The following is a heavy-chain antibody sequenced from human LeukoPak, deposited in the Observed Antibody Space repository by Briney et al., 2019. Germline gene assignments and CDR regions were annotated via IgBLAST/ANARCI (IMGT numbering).Heavy chain of an antibody. V-gene: IGHV3-74*01. CDR3: TRGDYGAYGYDAFDI. CDR2: INSAGRRT. CDR1: GFTFRNYW. Sequence: PGGSLRLSCAASGFTFRNYWMYWVRQAPRKGLVWVSRINSAGRRTTYADSVKGQLPISGDNAKNTLYLPMNSLRAEDTAMYYCTRGDYGAYGYDAFDIWGQGTMVTVSS. J-gene: IGHJ3*02. D-gene: IGHD4-17*01.